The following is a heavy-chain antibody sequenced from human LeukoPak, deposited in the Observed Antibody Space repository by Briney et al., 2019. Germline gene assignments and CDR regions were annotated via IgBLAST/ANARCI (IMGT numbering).Heavy chain of an antibody. CDR3: AKVASNSGKGGAFDI. V-gene: IGHV3-53*01. J-gene: IGHJ3*02. CDR1: GFTVSSNY. CDR2: IYSGGST. Sequence: GGSLRLSCAASGFTVSSNYMSWVRQAPGKGLEWVSVIYSGGSTYYADSVKGRFTISRDNSKNTLYPQMNSLRAEDTAIYYCAKVASNSGKGGAFDIWGQGTMVTVSS. D-gene: IGHD6-19*01.